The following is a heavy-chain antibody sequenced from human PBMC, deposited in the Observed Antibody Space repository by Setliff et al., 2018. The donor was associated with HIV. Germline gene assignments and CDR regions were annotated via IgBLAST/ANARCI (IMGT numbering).Heavy chain of an antibody. J-gene: IGHJ6*02. Sequence: GGSLRLSCAASGFTFSSYGMHWVRQAPGKGLKWVAVISYDGSNKYYADSVQGRFTISRDNSKNTLYLQMNSLRAEETAVYYCARSVIGYYYYGMDVWGQGTLVTVSS. CDR3: ARSVIGYYYYGMDV. CDR1: GFTFSSYG. D-gene: IGHD3-10*01. CDR2: ISYDGSNK. V-gene: IGHV3-30*03.